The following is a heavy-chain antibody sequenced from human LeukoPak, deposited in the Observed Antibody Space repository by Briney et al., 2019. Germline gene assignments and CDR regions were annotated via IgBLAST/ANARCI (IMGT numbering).Heavy chain of an antibody. Sequence: PGRSLRLSWAASGFTFSSYAMHWVRQAPGKGLEWVAVISYDGSNKYYADSVKGRFTISRDNSKNTLYLQMNSLRAEDTAVYYCARDSGGSCGYWGQGTLVTVSS. V-gene: IGHV3-30-3*01. D-gene: IGHD2-15*01. CDR1: GFTFSSYA. CDR2: ISYDGSNK. CDR3: ARDSGGSCGY. J-gene: IGHJ4*02.